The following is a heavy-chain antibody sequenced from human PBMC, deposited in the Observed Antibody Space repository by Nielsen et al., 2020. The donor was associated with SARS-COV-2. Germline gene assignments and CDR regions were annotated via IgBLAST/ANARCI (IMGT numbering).Heavy chain of an antibody. CDR3: ARDLSKCSGGSCYRWDAFDI. D-gene: IGHD2-15*01. CDR2: IYSGGST. Sequence: VRQAPGKGLEWVSVIYSGGSTYYADSVKGRFTISRDNSKNTLYLQMNSLRAEDTAVYYCARDLSKCSGGSCYRWDAFDIWGQGTMVTVSS. J-gene: IGHJ3*02. V-gene: IGHV3-53*01.